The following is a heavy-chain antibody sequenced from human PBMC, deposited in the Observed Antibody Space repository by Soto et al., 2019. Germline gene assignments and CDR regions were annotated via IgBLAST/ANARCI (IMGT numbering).Heavy chain of an antibody. CDR2: IYPGDSDT. CDR1: GYSVTSYR. J-gene: IGHJ4*02. D-gene: IGHD3-3*01. CDR3: ASLDGDFWSGYYYFDY. V-gene: IGHV5-51*01. Sequence: GESLKISCKGSGYSVTSYRIGWVRQMPGKGLEWMGIIYPGDSDTRYSPSFQGQVTISADKSISTAYLQWSSLKASDTAMYYRASLDGDFWSGYYYFDYWGQGTLVTVSS.